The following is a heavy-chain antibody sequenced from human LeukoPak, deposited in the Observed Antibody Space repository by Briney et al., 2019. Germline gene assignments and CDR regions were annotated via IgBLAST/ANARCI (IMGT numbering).Heavy chain of an antibody. J-gene: IGHJ6*03. CDR1: GFTFRNYD. CDR2: IDTAGDR. Sequence: GGSLRLSCAASGFTFRNYDMHWVRQASGHGLEWVSAIDTAGDRSYPVSVKGRFTISRENDKNSLFLQMNNLSAGDAAVYYCARGGSLYDASYYYLLDVWGKGTRVTVSS. V-gene: IGHV3-13*01. CDR3: ARGGSLYDASYYYLLDV. D-gene: IGHD2/OR15-2a*01.